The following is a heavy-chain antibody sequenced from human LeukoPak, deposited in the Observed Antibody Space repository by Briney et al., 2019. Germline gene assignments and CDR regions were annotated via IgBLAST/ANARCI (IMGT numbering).Heavy chain of an antibody. J-gene: IGHJ4*02. CDR3: ARVRLAYGTKSYFDY. V-gene: IGHV1-2*02. Sequence: HEASVKVSCTASGYTFTGYYMHWVRQAPGQGLEWMGWINPNSGGTNYAQTLQGRVTMTTDTSTSTAYMELRSLRSDDTAVYYCARVRLAYGTKSYFDYWGQGTLVTVSS. D-gene: IGHD2-15*01. CDR1: GYTFTGYY. CDR2: INPNSGGT.